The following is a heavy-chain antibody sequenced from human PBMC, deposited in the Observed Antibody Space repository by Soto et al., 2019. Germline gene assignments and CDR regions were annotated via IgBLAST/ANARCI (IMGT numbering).Heavy chain of an antibody. CDR1: GGTFSSYT. CDR3: ARDKSIAAAGTFDY. J-gene: IGHJ4*02. V-gene: IGHV1-69*08. D-gene: IGHD6-13*01. Sequence: QVQLVQSGAEVKKPGSSVKVSCKASGGTFSSYTISWVRQAPGQGLEWMGRIIPILGIANYAQKFQGRVTITADKSTSTAYMELSSLRSEYTAVYYCARDKSIAAAGTFDYWGQGTLVTVSS. CDR2: IIPILGIA.